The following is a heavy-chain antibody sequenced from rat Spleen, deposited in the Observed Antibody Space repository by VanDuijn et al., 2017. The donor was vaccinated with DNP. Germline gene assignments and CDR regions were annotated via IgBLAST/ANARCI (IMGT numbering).Heavy chain of an antibody. Sequence: EVQLVESGGDLVQPGRSLKLSCVASGFTFDYYWMTWIRHIPGKGLEWVASITRGGATTNYRDSVRGRFTISRDDARNTLYLHMNSLRSEDTATYYCARSTITAISNWFLYWGQGVMVTVSS. V-gene: IGHV5-31*01. J-gene: IGHJ2*01. CDR3: ARSTITAISNWFLY. CDR2: ITRGGATT. CDR1: GFTFDYYW. D-gene: IGHD1-2*01.